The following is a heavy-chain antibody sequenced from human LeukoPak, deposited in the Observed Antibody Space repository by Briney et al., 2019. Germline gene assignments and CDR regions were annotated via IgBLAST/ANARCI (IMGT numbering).Heavy chain of an antibody. CDR2: ISGSGGST. V-gene: IGHV3-23*01. Sequence: PGGSLRLSCAASGFTFSSYAMSWVRQAPGKGLEWVSAISGSGGSTYYADSVKGRFTISRDNSKNTLYLQMNSLRAEDTAVYYCAKLRLYYYDSSGYYGGFDYWGQGTLVTVS. CDR1: GFTFSSYA. CDR3: AKLRLYYYDSSGYYGGFDY. D-gene: IGHD3-22*01. J-gene: IGHJ4*02.